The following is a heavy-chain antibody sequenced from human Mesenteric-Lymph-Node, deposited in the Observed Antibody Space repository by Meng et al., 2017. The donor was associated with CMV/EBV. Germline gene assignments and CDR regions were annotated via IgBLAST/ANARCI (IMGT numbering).Heavy chain of an antibody. V-gene: IGHV3-23*01. CDR1: GFTFSSYA. D-gene: IGHD6-13*01. CDR2: IGGSGGST. Sequence: GESLKISCAASGFTFSSYAMSWVRQAPGKGLEWVSAIGGSGGSTYYADSVKGRFTISRDNSKNTLYLQMNSLRAEDTAVYYCAKDTYSSSWYNWFDPWGQGTLVTVSS. J-gene: IGHJ5*02. CDR3: AKDTYSSSWYNWFDP.